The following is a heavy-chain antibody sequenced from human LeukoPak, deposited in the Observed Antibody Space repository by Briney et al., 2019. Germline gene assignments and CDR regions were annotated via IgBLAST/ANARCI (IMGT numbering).Heavy chain of an antibody. CDR2: MNPNSGNT. Sequence: ASVKVSCKASGYTFTSYDINWVGQATGQGLEWMGWMNPNSGNTGYAQKFQGRVTMTRNTSISTAYMELGSLRSEDTAVYYCARGRSGSSWLDYWGQETLVTVSS. CDR3: ARGRSGSSWLDY. J-gene: IGHJ4*02. D-gene: IGHD6-13*01. CDR1: GYTFTSYD. V-gene: IGHV1-8*01.